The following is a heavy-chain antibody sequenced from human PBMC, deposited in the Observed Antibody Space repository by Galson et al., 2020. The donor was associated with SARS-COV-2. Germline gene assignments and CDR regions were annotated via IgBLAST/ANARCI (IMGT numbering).Heavy chain of an antibody. J-gene: IGHJ6*02. D-gene: IGHD2-2*01. V-gene: IGHV4-30-4*01. CDR2: IYYSGSS. CDR1: GGSIRSGDYY. Sequence: SETLSLTCTVSGGSIRSGDYYWSWIRQHPGKGLEWIGYIYYSGSSYYSPSLESRVTMSIDTSKNQFALKLSSVTGADSAVYYCARDPAAYGYYGMDVWGPGTTVSVSS. CDR3: ARDPAAYGYYGMDV.